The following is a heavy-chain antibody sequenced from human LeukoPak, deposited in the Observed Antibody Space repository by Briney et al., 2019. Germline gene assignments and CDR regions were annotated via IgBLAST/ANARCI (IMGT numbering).Heavy chain of an antibody. V-gene: IGHV4-4*07. J-gene: IGHJ4*02. D-gene: IGHD5-18*01. CDR2: IYTSGST. Sequence: SETLSLTCTVSGGSISSYYWSWIRQPAGKGLEWIGRIYTSGSTNYNPSLKSRVTMSVDTSKNQFSLKLSSVTAADTAVYYCARDLSTINTAMVTGDYWGQGTLVTVSS. CDR3: ARDLSTINTAMVTGDY. CDR1: GGSISSYY.